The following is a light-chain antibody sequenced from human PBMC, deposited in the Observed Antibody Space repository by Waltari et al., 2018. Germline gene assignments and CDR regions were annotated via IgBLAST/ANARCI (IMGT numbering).Light chain of an antibody. V-gene: IGLV2-11*01. CDR3: CSYAGSYTFV. CDR2: DVV. J-gene: IGLJ7*01. Sequence: QSALTQPRSVSGSPGQSVTISCSGTSRDIGNYNFAPWYQQHPGNAPKLRIYDVVKRPAGVPDRFSGSKSGNTASLTISGLETEDEGDYYCCSYAGSYTFVFGGGTQLTVL. CDR1: SRDIGNYNF.